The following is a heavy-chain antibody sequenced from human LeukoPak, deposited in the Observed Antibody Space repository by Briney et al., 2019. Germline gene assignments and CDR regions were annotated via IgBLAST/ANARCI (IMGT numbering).Heavy chain of an antibody. CDR3: ASGSYYFDY. CDR1: GGSISGYY. Sequence: SETLSLTCTVSGGSISGYYWSWIRQPPGEGLEWIGYIYYSGSTKYNPSLKSRVTISVDTSKNQFSLKLSSVTAADTAVYYCASGSYYFDYWGQGTLVTVSS. D-gene: IGHD1-26*01. CDR2: IYYSGST. J-gene: IGHJ4*02. V-gene: IGHV4-59*08.